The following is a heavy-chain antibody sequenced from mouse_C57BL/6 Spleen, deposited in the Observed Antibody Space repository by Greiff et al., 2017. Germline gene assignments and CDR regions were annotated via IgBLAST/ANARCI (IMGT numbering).Heavy chain of an antibody. CDR1: GYTFTSYW. Sequence: VQLQQPGAELVKPGASVKLSCKASGYTFTSYWMQWVKQRPGQGLEWIGEIDPSDSYTNYNQKFKGKATLTVDTSSSTAYMQLSSLTSEDSAVYYCARRGYGDGALGYWGQGTTLTVSS. V-gene: IGHV1-50*01. D-gene: IGHD2-13*01. J-gene: IGHJ2*01. CDR2: IDPSDSYT. CDR3: ARRGYGDGALGY.